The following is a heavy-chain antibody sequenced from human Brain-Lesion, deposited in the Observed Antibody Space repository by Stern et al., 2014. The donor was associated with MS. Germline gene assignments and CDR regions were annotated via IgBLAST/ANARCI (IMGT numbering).Heavy chain of an antibody. CDR1: GFTFSNYW. Sequence: EVQLVESGGGLVKPGGSLRLSCGASGFTFSNYWMHWVRQAPGKGLVWVSRVNNDGRRTSYADSVKGRFTMSRDNAKNTLYLQMNSLRVEDTAIYYCARGERWFDSWGQGTLVTVSS. V-gene: IGHV3-74*02. D-gene: IGHD3-10*01. CDR2: VNNDGRRT. CDR3: ARGERWFDS. J-gene: IGHJ5*01.